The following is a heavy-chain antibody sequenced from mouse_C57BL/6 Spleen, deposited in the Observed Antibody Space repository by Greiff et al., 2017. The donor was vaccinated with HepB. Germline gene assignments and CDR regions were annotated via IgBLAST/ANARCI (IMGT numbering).Heavy chain of an antibody. J-gene: IGHJ1*03. CDR2: IDPANGNT. CDR1: GFTIKNTY. D-gene: IGHD2-4*01. V-gene: IGHV14-3*01. CDR3: ARSGYDYEGWYFDV. Sequence: EVQLQQSVAELVRPGASVKLSCTASGFTIKNTYMHWVKQRPEQGLEWIGRIDPANGNTKYAPKFQGKATITADTSSNTAYLQLSSLTSEDTAIYYCARSGYDYEGWYFDVWGTGTTVTVSS.